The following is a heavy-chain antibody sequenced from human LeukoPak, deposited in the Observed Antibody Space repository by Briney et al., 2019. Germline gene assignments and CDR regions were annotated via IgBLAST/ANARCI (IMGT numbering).Heavy chain of an antibody. Sequence: SETLSLTCTVSGGSISSSSYYWGWIRQPPGKGLEWIGSIYFGGSTSYNPSLKSRVTISVDTSKNQFSLNLSSVTAADSAVYYCASFCASTTCYNDGTNFAFWGQGTLVTVSS. CDR1: GGSISSSSYY. CDR2: IYFGGST. D-gene: IGHD2-2*01. CDR3: ASFCASTTCYNDGTNFAF. V-gene: IGHV4-39*01. J-gene: IGHJ4*02.